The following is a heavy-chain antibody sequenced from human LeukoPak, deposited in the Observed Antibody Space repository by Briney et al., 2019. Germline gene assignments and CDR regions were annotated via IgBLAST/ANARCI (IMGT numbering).Heavy chain of an antibody. V-gene: IGHV4-31*03. D-gene: IGHD4-17*01. CDR2: IYYSGST. CDR3: ARGDGDYYFDY. CDR1: GGSISSGGYY. J-gene: IGHJ4*02. Sequence: SETLSLTCTVSGGSISSGGYYWSWIRQHPGKGLEWIGYIYYSGSTYYNPSLKSRVTISVDTSKDQFSLKLSSVTAADTAVYYCARGDGDYYFDYWGQGTLVTVSS.